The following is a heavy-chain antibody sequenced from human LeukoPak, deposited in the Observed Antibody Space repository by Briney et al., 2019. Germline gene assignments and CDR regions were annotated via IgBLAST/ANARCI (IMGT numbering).Heavy chain of an antibody. CDR2: IYTSGST. D-gene: IGHD3-16*01. J-gene: IGHJ6*03. Sequence: RPSETLSLTCTVSGGSISSYYWSWIRQPAGKGLEWIGRIYTSGSTNYNPSLKSRVTMSVDTSKNQFSLKLSSVTAADTAVYYCAREIYDYYYYYMDVWGKGTTVTVSS. CDR1: GGSISSYY. V-gene: IGHV4-4*07. CDR3: AREIYDYYYYYMDV.